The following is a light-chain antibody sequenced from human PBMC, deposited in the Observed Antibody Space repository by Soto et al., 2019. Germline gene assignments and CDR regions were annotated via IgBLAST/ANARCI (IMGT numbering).Light chain of an antibody. CDR1: SSDVGGYNY. Sequence: QSALTQPRSVSGSPGQSVTISCTGTSSDVGGYNYVSWYQQHPGKAPKLMIYDVSKRPSGVPDRFSGSKSGNTASLTISGLQAEDEADYYCCSYAGSYTFSYVFGTGTKLTVL. V-gene: IGLV2-11*01. CDR2: DVS. J-gene: IGLJ1*01. CDR3: CSYAGSYTFSYV.